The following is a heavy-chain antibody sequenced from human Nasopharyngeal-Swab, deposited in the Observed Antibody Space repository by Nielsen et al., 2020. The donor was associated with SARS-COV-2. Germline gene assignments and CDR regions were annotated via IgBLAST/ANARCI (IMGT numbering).Heavy chain of an antibody. CDR3: ARLRGSAFYYYYLDV. V-gene: IGHV5-51*01. D-gene: IGHD2-15*01. CDR2: IYPDDSDT. J-gene: IGHJ6*03. CDR1: GYSFTTFW. Sequence: GGSLRLSCKGSGYSFTTFWITWVRQMPRKGLEWMGIIYPDDSDTRYSPSFQGQVTFSVDKSTSTAYLQWSSLKASDTAMYYCARLRGSAFYYYYLDVWGKGTTVTVSS.